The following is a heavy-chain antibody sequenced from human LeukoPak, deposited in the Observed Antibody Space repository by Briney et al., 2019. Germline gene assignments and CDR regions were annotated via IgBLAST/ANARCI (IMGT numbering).Heavy chain of an antibody. V-gene: IGHV1-18*04. CDR3: ARAQGGWLFDY. CDR1: GYTFTSYG. D-gene: IGHD6-19*01. J-gene: IGHJ4*02. Sequence: ASVKVSCKASGYTFTSYGISWVRQAPGQGLEWMGWISAYNGNTYYAQKLQGRVTMTTGTSTSTASMALRSLRSDDTAVYYCARAQGGWLFDYWGQGTLVTVSS. CDR2: ISAYNGNT.